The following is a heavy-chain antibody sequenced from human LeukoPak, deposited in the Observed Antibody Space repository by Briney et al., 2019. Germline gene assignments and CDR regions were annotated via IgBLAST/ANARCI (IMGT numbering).Heavy chain of an antibody. CDR1: GGSISSSSYY. CDR2: IYYSGST. Sequence: ETLSLTCTVSGGSISSSSYYWGWIRQPPGKGLEWIGSIYYSGSTYYNPSLKSRVTISVDTSKSQFSLKLSSVTAADTAVYYCASGWYSTPDAFDIWGQGTMVTVSS. V-gene: IGHV4-39*01. D-gene: IGHD6-19*01. CDR3: ASGWYSTPDAFDI. J-gene: IGHJ3*02.